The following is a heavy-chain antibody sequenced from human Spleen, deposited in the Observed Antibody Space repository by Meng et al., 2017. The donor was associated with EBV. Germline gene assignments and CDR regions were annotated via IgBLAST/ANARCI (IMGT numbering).Heavy chain of an antibody. J-gene: IGHJ4*02. CDR1: RFSLSTGGVG. CDR3: ARWTELLGDFGY. V-gene: IGHV2-5*02. D-gene: IGHD3-16*01. Sequence: HIPLQESVPWLGQPTQTLTLTCTFSRFSLSTGGVGVGWIRQPPGKALEWLALIYWDDDKRYSPSLKSRLTITKDTSKNQVVLTMTNMDPVDTATYYCARWTELLGDFGYWGQGALVTVSS. CDR2: IYWDDDK.